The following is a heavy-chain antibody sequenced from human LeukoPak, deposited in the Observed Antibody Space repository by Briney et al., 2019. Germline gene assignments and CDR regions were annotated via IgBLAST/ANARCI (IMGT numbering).Heavy chain of an antibody. Sequence: SETLSLTCAVYGGSFSGYYWSWIRQPPGKGLEWIGEINHSGSTNYNPSLKSRVTISVDTSKNQFSLKLSSVTAADTAVYYCARVRPRGSSSWEPDAFDIWGQGTMVTVSS. CDR3: ARVRPRGSSSWEPDAFDI. D-gene: IGHD6-13*01. V-gene: IGHV4-34*01. CDR1: GGSFSGYY. CDR2: INHSGST. J-gene: IGHJ3*02.